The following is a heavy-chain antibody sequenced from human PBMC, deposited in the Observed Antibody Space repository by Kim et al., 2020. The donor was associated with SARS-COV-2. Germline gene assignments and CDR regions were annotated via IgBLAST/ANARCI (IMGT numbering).Heavy chain of an antibody. V-gene: IGHV4-4*07. CDR2: LFPGGSS. Sequence: SETLSLTCTISGGSIRGHFWSWIRQSAGKGLEFVGRLFPGGSSDYSPSPMSRVAMSSDTSTNKVSLTLRSVTAADTAVYYCARDRRGVTGTYYYDDWGQGILVTVSS. J-gene: IGHJ4*02. CDR3: ARDRRGVTGTYYYDD. CDR1: GGSIRGHF. D-gene: IGHD2-21*02.